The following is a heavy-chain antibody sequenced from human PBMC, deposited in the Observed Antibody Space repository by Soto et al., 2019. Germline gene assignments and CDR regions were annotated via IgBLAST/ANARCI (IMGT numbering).Heavy chain of an antibody. Sequence: SETLSLTCTVSGGSISRGDYYWSWIRQPPGKGLEWIGYIYYSGSTYYNPSLKSRVTISVDTSKNQFSLKLSSVTAADTAVYYCARGGDIVVVVAATRHYYYGMDVWGQGTTVTVS. D-gene: IGHD2-15*01. CDR1: GGSISRGDYY. V-gene: IGHV4-30-4*01. CDR3: ARGGDIVVVVAATRHYYYGMDV. J-gene: IGHJ6*02. CDR2: IYYSGST.